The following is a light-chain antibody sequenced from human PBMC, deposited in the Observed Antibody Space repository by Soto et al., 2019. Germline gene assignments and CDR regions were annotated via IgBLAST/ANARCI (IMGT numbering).Light chain of an antibody. Sequence: QLVLTQPPSASGTPGQRVTISCSGSSSNIGSNTVNWYLQLPGTAPKLLIYGNSQRPSGVPDRFSGSKSGTSASLAISGLQSEDEADYYCAAWDDSLNGYVFGTGTKLTVL. V-gene: IGLV1-44*01. CDR2: GNS. J-gene: IGLJ1*01. CDR3: AAWDDSLNGYV. CDR1: SSNIGSNT.